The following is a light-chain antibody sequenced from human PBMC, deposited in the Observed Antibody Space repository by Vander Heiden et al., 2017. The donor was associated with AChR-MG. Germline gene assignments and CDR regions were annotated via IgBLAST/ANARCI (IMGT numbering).Light chain of an antibody. V-gene: IGLV2-14*01. J-gene: IGLJ1*01. CDR2: DVS. CDR3: SSYTSSSTLV. Sequence: QSALTQPASVSGSPGQSSTISCTGTSSDVGGYKYFPWYQQHRGKAPKLMIYDVSKRPSGVSNRFSGSKSGNTASLTISGLQAEDEADYYCSSYTSSSTLVFGTGTKVTVL. CDR1: SSDVGGYKY.